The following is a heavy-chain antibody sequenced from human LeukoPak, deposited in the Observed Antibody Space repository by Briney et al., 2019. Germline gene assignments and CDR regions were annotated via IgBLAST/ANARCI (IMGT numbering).Heavy chain of an antibody. CDR3: AEAVTGDQDSTVYHPDWYFDL. CDR1: GFSIIIYT. Sequence: GGSLRLSCVGPGFSIIIYTMSWVCQAPGKGLEWVSAVSGSGTKTYYADSVKGRFTLSSDHSKNALYLQLSSLSPKDMAVYYCAEAVTGDQDSTVYHPDWYFDLWGRGTLVTVSS. J-gene: IGHJ2*01. D-gene: IGHD2-21*02. CDR2: VSGSGTKT. V-gene: IGHV3-23*01.